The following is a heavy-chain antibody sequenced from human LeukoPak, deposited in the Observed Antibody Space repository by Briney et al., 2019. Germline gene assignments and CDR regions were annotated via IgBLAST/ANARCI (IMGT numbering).Heavy chain of an antibody. D-gene: IGHD2-2*01. J-gene: IGHJ6*02. V-gene: IGHV3-23*01. CDR2: ISGSGGST. CDR1: GFTFSSYA. Sequence: PGESLRLSCAASGFTFSSYAMSWVRQAPGKGLEWVSAISGSGGSTYYADSVKGRFTISRDNSKNTLYLQMNSLRAEDTAVYYCAKASTKYCSSTSCYYYGMDVWGQGPTVTVSS. CDR3: AKASTKYCSSTSCYYYGMDV.